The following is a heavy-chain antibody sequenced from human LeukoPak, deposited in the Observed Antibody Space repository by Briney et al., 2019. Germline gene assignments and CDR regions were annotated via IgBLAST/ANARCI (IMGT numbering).Heavy chain of an antibody. D-gene: IGHD3-10*01. CDR1: GYTFTSYD. V-gene: IGHV1-69*13. CDR2: IIPIFGTA. Sequence: ASVKVSCKASGYTFTSYDINWVRQATGQGLEWMGGIIPIFGTANYAQKFQGRVTITADESTSTAYMELSSLRSEDTAVYYCARDRGLPSWFDPWGQGTLVTVSS. J-gene: IGHJ5*02. CDR3: ARDRGLPSWFDP.